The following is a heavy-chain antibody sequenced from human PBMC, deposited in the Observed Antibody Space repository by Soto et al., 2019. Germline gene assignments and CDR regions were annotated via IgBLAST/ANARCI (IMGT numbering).Heavy chain of an antibody. D-gene: IGHD6-13*01. J-gene: IGHJ6*02. Sequence: PSETLSLTCTVSGGSISSYYWSWIRQPPGKGLEWIGYIYYSGSTNYNPSLKSRVTISVDTSKNQFSLKLSSVTAADTAVYYCASYSSRWPYSYYGMDVWGQGTTVTVSS. CDR2: IYYSGST. V-gene: IGHV4-59*01. CDR3: ASYSSRWPYSYYGMDV. CDR1: GGSISSYY.